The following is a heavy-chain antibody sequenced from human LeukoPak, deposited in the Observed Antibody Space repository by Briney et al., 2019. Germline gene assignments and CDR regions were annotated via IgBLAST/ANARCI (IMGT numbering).Heavy chain of an antibody. Sequence: GESLKISCKGSGNSFTSYWIVWVRQMPGKGLEWMGIIYPGDSDTRYSPSFQGQVTISADKSISTAYLQWSSLKASDTAMYYCARLGGYCSSTSCYTTHPFDYWGQGTLVTVSS. CDR3: ARLGGYCSSTSCYTTHPFDY. V-gene: IGHV5-51*01. J-gene: IGHJ4*02. D-gene: IGHD2-2*02. CDR2: IYPGDSDT. CDR1: GNSFTSYW.